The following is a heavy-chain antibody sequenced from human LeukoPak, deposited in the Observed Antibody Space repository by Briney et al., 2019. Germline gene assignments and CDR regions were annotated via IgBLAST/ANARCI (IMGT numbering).Heavy chain of an antibody. CDR1: GCGFTSYW. CDR2: IYPGDSDT. J-gene: IGHJ4*02. V-gene: IGHV5-51*01. D-gene: IGHD1-26*01. Sequence: GEALKISYKGSGCGFTSYWIGWGRRMPGKGRGWMGIIYPGDSDTRYSPSFRGQVTISADNSISTAYLQWSSLKASDTAMYYCARHVSGTYSQLGYWGQGTLVTVSS. CDR3: ARHVSGTYSQLGY.